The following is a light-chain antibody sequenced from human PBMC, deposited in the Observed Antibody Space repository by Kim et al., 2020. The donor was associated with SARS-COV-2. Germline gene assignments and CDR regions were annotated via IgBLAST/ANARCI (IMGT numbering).Light chain of an antibody. CDR2: EAF. J-gene: IGKJ2*03. CDR3: QQYGSSPYS. Sequence: SPGERATRACRARPGGGSSCVAWYPQEPGQAPRLLIYEAFKRVAGIPDRFSGSGSGTDFTLTISRPEPEDFAMYYCQQYGSSPYSFGQGTKVDIK. CDR1: PGGGSSC. V-gene: IGKV3-20*01.